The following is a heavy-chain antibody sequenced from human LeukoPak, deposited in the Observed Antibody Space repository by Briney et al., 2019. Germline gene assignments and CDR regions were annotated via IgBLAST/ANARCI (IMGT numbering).Heavy chain of an antibody. D-gene: IGHD5-18*01. CDR1: GFTFSSYA. V-gene: IGHV3-30-3*01. CDR2: ISYDGSNK. J-gene: IGHJ4*02. CDR3: ARGGYSYGSVKDFDY. Sequence: GGSLRLSCAASGFTFSSYAMHWVRQAPGKGLEWVAVISYDGSNKYYADSVKGRFTISRDNSKNTLYLQMNSLRAEDTAVYYCARGGYSYGSVKDFDYWGQGTLVTVS.